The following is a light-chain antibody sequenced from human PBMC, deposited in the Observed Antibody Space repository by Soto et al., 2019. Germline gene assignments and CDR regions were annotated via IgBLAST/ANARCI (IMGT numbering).Light chain of an antibody. CDR3: QQYNSYLYT. J-gene: IGKJ2*01. CDR1: QSISSR. Sequence: DILMTQSPSTLSASVGDRVTITCRASQSISSRLAWYQQKPGKAPKLLIYKASSLESGVPSRFSGSGSWTEFTITLSMLQPDDVASYYCQQYNSYLYTFGQGTKLEIK. V-gene: IGKV1-5*03. CDR2: KAS.